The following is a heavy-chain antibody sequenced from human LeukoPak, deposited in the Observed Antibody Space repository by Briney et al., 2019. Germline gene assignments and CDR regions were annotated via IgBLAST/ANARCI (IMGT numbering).Heavy chain of an antibody. CDR1: GFTFSRYT. CDR3: AAHPSSAY. V-gene: IGHV3-21*04. Sequence: GGSLRLSCAASGFTFSRYTMNWVRQAPGKGLEWVSSITSSSSYIYYADSVKGRFTISRDHSKNTLYLQMNTLRAEDTAVYYCAAHPSSAYWGRGTLVTVSS. CDR2: ITSSSSYI. D-gene: IGHD6-6*01. J-gene: IGHJ4*02.